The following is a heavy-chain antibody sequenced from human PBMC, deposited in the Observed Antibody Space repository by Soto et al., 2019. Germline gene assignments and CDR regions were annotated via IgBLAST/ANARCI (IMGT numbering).Heavy chain of an antibody. J-gene: IGHJ4*02. V-gene: IGHV3-33*01. CDR1: GFTFNSFG. Sequence: GGSLRLSCAASGFTFNSFGMHWVRQAPGKGLEWVAVIWDDGTNKYYADSVKGRFTISRDNSKNTLQLQMSSLRAEDTAVYYCARAPTWRQASYYFDYWGQGTLVTVSS. CDR3: ARAPTWRQASYYFDY. D-gene: IGHD5-18*01. CDR2: IWDDGTNK.